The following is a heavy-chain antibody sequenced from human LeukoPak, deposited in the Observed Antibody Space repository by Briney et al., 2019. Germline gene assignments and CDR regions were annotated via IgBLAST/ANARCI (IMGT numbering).Heavy chain of an antibody. D-gene: IGHD5-18*01. J-gene: IGHJ4*02. CDR3: ATIKRGNIFGYFDF. CDR2: IYYSGST. CDR1: GGSISSGGYY. Sequence: PSQTLSLTCTVSGGSISSGGYYWSWIRQHPGKGLEWIGYIYYSGSTNYNPSLKSRVTISVDTSKNQFSLKLSSVTAADTAVYYCATIKRGNIFGYFDFWGQGIPVTVSS. V-gene: IGHV4-31*03.